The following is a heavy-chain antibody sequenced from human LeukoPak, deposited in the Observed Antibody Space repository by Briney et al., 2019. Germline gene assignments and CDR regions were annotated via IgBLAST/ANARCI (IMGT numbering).Heavy chain of an antibody. CDR3: AREGLPYAMDV. J-gene: IGHJ6*02. CDR1: GYSLISYD. CDR2: MNPNSGRT. V-gene: IGHV1-8*01. Sequence: ASVKVSYKASGYSLISYDINWVRQAAGQGLEWMGWMNPNSGRTGYAQTFQGRVTMTRDTSLNTAYMELSSLKSEDTAIYYCAREGLPYAMDVWGQGTTVTVSS. D-gene: IGHD2-15*01.